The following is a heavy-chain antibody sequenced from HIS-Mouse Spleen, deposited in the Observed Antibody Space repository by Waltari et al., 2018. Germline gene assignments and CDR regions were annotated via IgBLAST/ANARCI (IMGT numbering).Heavy chain of an antibody. D-gene: IGHD6-6*01. J-gene: IGHJ3*02. CDR2: IYYSGST. Sequence: QLQLQESGPGLVKPSETLSPTCTVSGGSISSSRYYWGWIRQPPGKGLEWIGSIYYSGSTYYNPSLKSRVTISVDTSKNQFSLKLSSVTAADTAVYYCARVGDIVAAQAFDIWGQGTMVTVSS. V-gene: IGHV4-39*07. CDR3: ARVGDIVAAQAFDI. CDR1: GGSISSSRYY.